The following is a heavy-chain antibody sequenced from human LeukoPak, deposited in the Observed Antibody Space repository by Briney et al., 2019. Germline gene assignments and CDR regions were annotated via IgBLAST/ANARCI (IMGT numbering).Heavy chain of an antibody. J-gene: IGHJ4*02. Sequence: KPSETLSLTCTVSGGSISSSSYHWVWIRLPPGKGLEWIGNIYHNGDTYYNPSLTSRVTISVDTSKNQFSLKLSSVTAADTAVYYCARDFSSNNYWVPQRLGYDMWGQGTLVTVSS. CDR1: GGSISSSSYH. D-gene: IGHD6-25*01. CDR2: IYHNGDT. V-gene: IGHV4-39*07. CDR3: ARDFSSNNYWVPQRLGYDM.